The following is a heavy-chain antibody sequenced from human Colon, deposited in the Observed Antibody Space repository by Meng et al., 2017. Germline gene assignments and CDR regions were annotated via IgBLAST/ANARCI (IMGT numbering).Heavy chain of an antibody. CDR2: ISSSGNT. CDR1: GASISSYY. V-gene: IGHV4-59*01. CDR3: ARSAGTWHPFSH. D-gene: IGHD1-7*01. Sequence: QVQPQEPGPGLVKPLETLSLTCTVSGASISSYYWSWIRQSPGKGLEWIGFISSSGNTKYNPSLKSRVTLSMATSKNQFSLELNSVTAADTAVYYCARSAGTWHPFSHWGQGTLVTVSS. J-gene: IGHJ1*01.